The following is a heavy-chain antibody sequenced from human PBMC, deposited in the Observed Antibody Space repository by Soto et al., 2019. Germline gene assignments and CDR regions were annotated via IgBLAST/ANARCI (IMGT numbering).Heavy chain of an antibody. CDR1: GDSVSSNSAA. D-gene: IGHD3-9*01. CDR3: ARAVVDILTGYYPFDY. V-gene: IGHV6-1*01. CDR2: TYYRSKWYN. Sequence: SPTLSLTCAISGDSVSSNSAAWNWIRQSPSRGLEWLGRTYYRSKWYNDYAVSVKSRITINPDTSKNQFSLQLNSVTPEDTAVYYCARAVVDILTGYYPFDYWGQGTLVTVSS. J-gene: IGHJ4*02.